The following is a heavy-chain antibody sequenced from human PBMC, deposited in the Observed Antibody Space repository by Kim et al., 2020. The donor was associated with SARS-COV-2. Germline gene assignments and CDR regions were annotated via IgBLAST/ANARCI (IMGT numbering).Heavy chain of an antibody. Sequence: YADSVKGRFTISRDNSKNTLYLQMNSLRAEDTAVYYCAKINYYESSGYPNWGQGTLVTVSS. J-gene: IGHJ4*02. V-gene: IGHV3-23*01. D-gene: IGHD3-22*01. CDR3: AKINYYESSGYPN.